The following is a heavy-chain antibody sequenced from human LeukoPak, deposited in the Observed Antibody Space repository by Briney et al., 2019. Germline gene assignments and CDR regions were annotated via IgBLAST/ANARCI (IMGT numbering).Heavy chain of an antibody. Sequence: AASVKVSCKASGYTFTNYGISWVRQAPGQGLEWMGWISAYNGNTNYAQKLQGRVTMTTDTSTSTAYMELRSLRSDDTAVYYCARDSAVLWFGELLYTAQNYYYYYYMDVWGKGTTVTISS. J-gene: IGHJ6*03. CDR3: ARDSAVLWFGELLYTAQNYYYYYYMDV. CDR1: GYTFTNYG. CDR2: ISAYNGNT. D-gene: IGHD3-10*01. V-gene: IGHV1-18*01.